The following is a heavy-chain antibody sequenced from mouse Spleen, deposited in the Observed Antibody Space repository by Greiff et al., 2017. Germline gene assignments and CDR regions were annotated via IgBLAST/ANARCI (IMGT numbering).Heavy chain of an antibody. CDR1: GFTFSSYA. V-gene: IGHV5-9*04. Sequence: EVKLMESGGGLVKLGGSLKLSCAASGFTFSSYAMSWVRQTPEKRLEWVATISSGGGNTYYPDSVKGRFTISRDNAKNTLYLQMSSLKSEDTAMYYCARGRWLRDPFDYWGQGTTLTVSS. J-gene: IGHJ2*01. D-gene: IGHD2-2*01. CDR3: ARGRWLRDPFDY. CDR2: ISSGGGNT.